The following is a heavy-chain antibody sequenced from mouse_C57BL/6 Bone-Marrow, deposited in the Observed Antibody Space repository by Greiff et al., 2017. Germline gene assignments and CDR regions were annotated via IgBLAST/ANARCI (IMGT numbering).Heavy chain of an antibody. CDR2: FHPYNDSN. CDR1: GYTFTTYP. J-gene: IGHJ2*01. Sequence: QVQLQPSWAELVKPGASVKMSCKASGYTFTTYPIEWMKQNPGKSLAWIGNFHPYNDSNKNNEKIKGKATLTVEKSSNTVYLELSRLTSDDSAVYYCARSSTFFYYFDYWGQGTTLTVAS. D-gene: IGHD5-1*01. CDR3: ARSSTFFYYFDY. V-gene: IGHV1-47*01.